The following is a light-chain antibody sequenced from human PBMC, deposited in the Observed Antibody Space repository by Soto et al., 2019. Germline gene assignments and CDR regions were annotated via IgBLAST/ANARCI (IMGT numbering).Light chain of an antibody. V-gene: IGKV1-5*01. CDR2: DVS. CDR1: QTVRRW. J-gene: IGKJ1*01. Sequence: DIQMTQSPSSLSASVGDRITITCRASQTVRRWLAWYQQKPGTAPTLLIYDVSTLERGVPSRFSGSGSGTEFTLTISSLQADDFATYYCQHYNIFPWTFGQGTKVDIK. CDR3: QHYNIFPWT.